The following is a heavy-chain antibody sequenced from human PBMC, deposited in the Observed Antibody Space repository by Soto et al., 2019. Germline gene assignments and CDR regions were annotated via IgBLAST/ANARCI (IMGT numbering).Heavy chain of an antibody. D-gene: IGHD3-10*01. CDR3: AKGSMVRGVIVKLEYYYYGMDV. CDR2: ISWDGGST. Sequence: EVQLVESGGVVVQPGGSLRLSCAASGFTFDDYTMHWVRQAPGKGLEWVSLISWDGGSTYYADSVKGRFTISRDNSKNSLYLQMNSLRTEDTALYYCAKGSMVRGVIVKLEYYYYGMDVWGQGTTVTVSS. J-gene: IGHJ6*02. CDR1: GFTFDDYT. V-gene: IGHV3-43*01.